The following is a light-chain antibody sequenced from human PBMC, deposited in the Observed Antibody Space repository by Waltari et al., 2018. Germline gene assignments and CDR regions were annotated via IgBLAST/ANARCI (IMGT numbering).Light chain of an antibody. CDR3: QQFNASPRT. J-gene: IGKJ1*01. Sequence: IQLTQSPSSLSASVGDRVTITCRASQGVNVYLAWYQQKPGKAPKLLIYAASTLQSGVSSRFSGSGYGTDFTLTINSLQPEDIATYYCQQFNASPRTFGQGTNVEIK. V-gene: IGKV1-9*01. CDR2: AAS. CDR1: QGVNVY.